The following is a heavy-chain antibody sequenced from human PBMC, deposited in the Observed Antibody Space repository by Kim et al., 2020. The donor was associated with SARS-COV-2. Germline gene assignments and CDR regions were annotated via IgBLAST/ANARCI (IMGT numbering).Heavy chain of an antibody. Sequence: SETLSLTCTVSGGSISSSSYYWGWIRQPPGKGLEWIGSIYYSGSTYYNPSLKSRVTISVDTSKNQFSLKLSSVTAADTAVYYCASLVEMATIRFDYWGQGTLVTVSS. D-gene: IGHD5-12*01. V-gene: IGHV4-39*01. CDR3: ASLVEMATIRFDY. J-gene: IGHJ4*02. CDR1: GGSISSSSYY. CDR2: IYYSGST.